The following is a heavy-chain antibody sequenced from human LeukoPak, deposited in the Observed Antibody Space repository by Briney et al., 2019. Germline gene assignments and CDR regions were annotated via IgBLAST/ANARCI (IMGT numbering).Heavy chain of an antibody. V-gene: IGHV4-59*01. CDR3: ARELGGNSLAFDI. Sequence: SETLSLTCTVSGGFISSYYWSWIRQPPGKGLEWIGYIYYSGSTNYNPSLKSRVTISVDTSKNQFSLKLSSVTAADTAVYYCARELGGNSLAFDIWGQGTMATVSS. CDR1: GGFISSYY. J-gene: IGHJ3*02. D-gene: IGHD4-23*01. CDR2: IYYSGST.